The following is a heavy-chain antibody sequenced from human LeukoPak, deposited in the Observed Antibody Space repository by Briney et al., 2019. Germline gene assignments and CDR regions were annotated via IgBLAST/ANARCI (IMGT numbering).Heavy chain of an antibody. CDR1: GFTFSSYG. J-gene: IGHJ3*01. CDR2: IGGRDGST. Sequence: GGSLRLSCAASGFTFSSYGMSWVRQAPGKGLEWVSAIGGRDGSTYYADSVKGRFTISRDNSKNTLYLQMNSLRTEDTAVYYCARDTSGNLWGQGTMVTVSS. V-gene: IGHV3-23*01. CDR3: ARDTSGNL. D-gene: IGHD1-26*01.